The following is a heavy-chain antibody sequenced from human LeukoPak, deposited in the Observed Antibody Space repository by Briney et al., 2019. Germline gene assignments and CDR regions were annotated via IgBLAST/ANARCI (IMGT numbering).Heavy chain of an antibody. CDR1: GFTFSSYW. CDR3: AREAYCSGGSCYFDY. CDR2: IKQDGSEK. V-gene: IGHV3-7*01. Sequence: PGGSLRLSCAASGFTFSSYWMSWVRQAPGKGLEWVANIKQDGSEKYYVDSVKGRFAISRDNAKNSLYLQMNSLRAEDTAVYYCAREAYCSGGSCYFDYWGQGTLVTVSS. D-gene: IGHD2-15*01. J-gene: IGHJ4*02.